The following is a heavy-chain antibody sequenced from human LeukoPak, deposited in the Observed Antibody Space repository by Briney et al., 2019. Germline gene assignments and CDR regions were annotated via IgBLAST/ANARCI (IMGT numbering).Heavy chain of an antibody. Sequence: ASVKVSCKASGYTFTSYGISWVRQAPGQGLEWMGWISAYNGNTNYAQKLQGRVTMTTDTSTSTAYMEPRSLRSDDTAVYYCARGGLYGGYPLEYFDYRGQGTLVTVSS. CDR2: ISAYNGNT. J-gene: IGHJ4*02. CDR3: ARGGLYGGYPLEYFDY. D-gene: IGHD4-17*01. V-gene: IGHV1-18*01. CDR1: GYTFTSYG.